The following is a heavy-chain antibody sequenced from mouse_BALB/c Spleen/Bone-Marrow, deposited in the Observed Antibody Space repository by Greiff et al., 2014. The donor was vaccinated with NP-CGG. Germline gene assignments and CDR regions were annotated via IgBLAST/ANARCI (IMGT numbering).Heavy chain of an antibody. D-gene: IGHD1-1*01. CDR1: GFNIKDTY. V-gene: IGHV14-3*02. CDR2: IDPANGNT. Sequence: EVQLQQSGAELVKPGASVKLSCTASGFNIKDTYMHWVKQRPEQGLEWIGRIDPANGNTKYDPKFQGKATITADTSSNTAYLQLSSLTSEDTAVYYCAAYCYGSSYRFAYWGQGTLVTVSA. CDR3: AAYCYGSSYRFAY. J-gene: IGHJ3*01.